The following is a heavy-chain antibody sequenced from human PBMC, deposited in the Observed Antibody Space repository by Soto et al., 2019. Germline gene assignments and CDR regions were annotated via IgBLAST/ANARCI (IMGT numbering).Heavy chain of an antibody. D-gene: IGHD2-2*01. J-gene: IGHJ4*02. CDR3: SRLTNARPGDD. V-gene: IGHV4-39*01. CDR2: IYYSGNT. CDR1: GGSITSSNYH. Sequence: SETLSLTCTVSGGSITSSNYHWGWSRQPPGKGLEWIGTIYYSGNTYYNPSLKSRVTMSMDASKNQFSPTLSSVAVADTAVYYCSRLTNARPGDDWGQGTLVTVSS.